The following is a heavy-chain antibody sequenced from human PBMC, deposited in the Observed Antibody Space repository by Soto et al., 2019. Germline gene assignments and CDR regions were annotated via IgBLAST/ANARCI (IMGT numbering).Heavy chain of an antibody. Sequence: EEQLVESGGGLVQPGGSLRLSCAASGFTFSTYWLSWVRQAPGKGLEWVANINQDGSVKYYLDSVKGRFTISRDNAKNSLYLQMNSLRAEDTAVYYCARDQNYTILSDYYDAFDIWGQGTMVTVSS. CDR2: INQDGSVK. CDR1: GFTFSTYW. D-gene: IGHD3-9*01. J-gene: IGHJ3*02. CDR3: ARDQNYTILSDYYDAFDI. V-gene: IGHV3-7*01.